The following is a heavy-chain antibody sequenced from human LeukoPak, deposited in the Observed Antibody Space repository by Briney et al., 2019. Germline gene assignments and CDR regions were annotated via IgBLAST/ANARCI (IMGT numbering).Heavy chain of an antibody. CDR1: GFTFSSYE. CDR2: ISSSGSTI. CDR3: ARAVTGKFDY. J-gene: IGHJ4*02. V-gene: IGHV3-48*03. Sequence: GGSLRLSCAASGFTFSSYEMNWVRQAPEKGLEWVSYISSSGSTIYYADSVKGRFTISRDNAKNSLYLQMNSLRAEDTAVYYCARAVTGKFDYWGQGTLVTVSS. D-gene: IGHD4-17*01.